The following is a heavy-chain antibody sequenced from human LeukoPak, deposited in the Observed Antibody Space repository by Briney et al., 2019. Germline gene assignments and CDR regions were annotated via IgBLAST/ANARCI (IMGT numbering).Heavy chain of an antibody. D-gene: IGHD2-15*01. CDR3: AKVMGRGYCSGGSCTTFDY. Sequence: PGGSLILSCAASGFTFDDYAMHWVRQAPGKGLEWVSLISWDGGSTYYADSVKGRFTISRDNSKNSLYLQMNSLRAEDTALYYCAKVMGRGYCSGGSCTTFDYWGQGTLVTVSS. J-gene: IGHJ4*02. CDR1: GFTFDDYA. CDR2: ISWDGGST. V-gene: IGHV3-43D*03.